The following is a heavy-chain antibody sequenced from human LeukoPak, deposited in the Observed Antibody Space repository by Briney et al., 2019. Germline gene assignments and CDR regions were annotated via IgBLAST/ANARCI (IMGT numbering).Heavy chain of an antibody. CDR2: IYYSGST. Sequence: SETLSLTCTVSGGSISSYYWSWIRQPPGKGLEWIGYIYYSGSTNYNPSLKSRVTISVDTSKNQFSLKLSSVTAADTAVYYCARQVVPAAIDFDYRGQGTLVTVSS. CDR3: ARQVVPAAIDFDY. D-gene: IGHD2-2*02. J-gene: IGHJ4*02. CDR1: GGSISSYY. V-gene: IGHV4-59*01.